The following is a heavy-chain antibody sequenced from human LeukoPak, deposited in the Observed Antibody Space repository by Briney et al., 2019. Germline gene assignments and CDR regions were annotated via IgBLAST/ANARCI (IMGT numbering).Heavy chain of an antibody. CDR2: IGASGRDT. CDR3: AREHYYGSGSYRDFDY. Sequence: GGSLRLSCAASGFTFSSYAMSWVRQAPGKGLEWVSAIGASGRDTYYAASVKGRLIISRDNSETTLYPQMNSLRAEDTAVYYCAREHYYGSGSYRDFDYWGQGTLVTVSS. J-gene: IGHJ4*02. CDR1: GFTFSSYA. V-gene: IGHV3-23*01. D-gene: IGHD3-10*01.